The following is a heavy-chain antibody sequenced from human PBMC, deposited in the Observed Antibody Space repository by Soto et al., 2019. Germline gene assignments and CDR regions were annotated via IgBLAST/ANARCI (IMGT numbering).Heavy chain of an antibody. CDR1: GGTFSSYA. CDR3: ARERSSSGNWFDP. Sequence: SGKVSCTASGGTFSSYAISWVRQAPGQGLEWTGGIIPIFGTGNYAQKVQGRVTITADESTSTAYMELSSLRSEDTAVYYCARERSSSGNWFDPWGQGTLVTVSS. D-gene: IGHD6-6*01. V-gene: IGHV1-69*13. J-gene: IGHJ5*02. CDR2: IIPIFGTG.